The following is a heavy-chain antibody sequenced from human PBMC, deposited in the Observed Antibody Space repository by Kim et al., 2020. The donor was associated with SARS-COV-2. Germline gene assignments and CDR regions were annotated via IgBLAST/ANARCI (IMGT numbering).Heavy chain of an antibody. CDR1: GFTFSSYG. Sequence: GGSLRLSCAASGFTFSSYGMHWVRQAPGKGLEWVAVIWYDGSNKYYADSVKGRFTISRDNSKNTLYLQMNSLRAEDTAVYYCARDQGYNWNYWGHYYGMDVWGQGTTVTVSS. J-gene: IGHJ6*02. CDR3: ARDQGYNWNYWGHYYGMDV. CDR2: IWYDGSNK. D-gene: IGHD1-7*01. V-gene: IGHV3-33*01.